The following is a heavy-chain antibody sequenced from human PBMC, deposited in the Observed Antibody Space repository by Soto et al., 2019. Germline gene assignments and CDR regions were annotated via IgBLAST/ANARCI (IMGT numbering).Heavy chain of an antibody. V-gene: IGHV4-34*01. Sequence: PSETLSLTWAVYGGSFSGYYWSWIRQPPGKGLEWIGEINHSGSTNYNPSLKSRVTISVDTSKNQFSLKLSSVTAADTAVYYCAIPLRYCTNGVCGYYGMDVWGQGTTVTVSS. D-gene: IGHD2-8*01. CDR2: INHSGST. CDR3: AIPLRYCTNGVCGYYGMDV. CDR1: GGSFSGYY. J-gene: IGHJ6*02.